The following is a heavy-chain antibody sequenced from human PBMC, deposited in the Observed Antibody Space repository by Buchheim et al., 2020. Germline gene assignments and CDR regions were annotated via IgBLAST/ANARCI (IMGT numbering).Heavy chain of an antibody. Sequence: QVQLVQSGAEVKKPGSSVKVSCKASGGTFSSYTISWVRQAPGQGLEWMGRIIPILGIANYAQKFQGRVTITADKSTSTAYMELSSLRSEDTAVYYCARALGYDFWSGPYYYYGMDVWGQGTT. V-gene: IGHV1-69*02. D-gene: IGHD3-3*01. CDR3: ARALGYDFWSGPYYYYGMDV. CDR2: IIPILGIA. J-gene: IGHJ6*02. CDR1: GGTFSSYT.